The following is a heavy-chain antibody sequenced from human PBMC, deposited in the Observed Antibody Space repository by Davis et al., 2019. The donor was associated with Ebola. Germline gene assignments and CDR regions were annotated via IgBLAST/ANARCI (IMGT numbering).Heavy chain of an antibody. CDR3: ARAVGYCSSTSCFYYYYYYMDV. CDR1: GFTFSSYS. D-gene: IGHD2-2*01. Sequence: GESLKISCAASGFTFSSYSMNWVRQAPGKGLEWVSSISSSSSYIYYADSVKGRFTISRDNAKNSLYLQMNSLRAEDTAVYYCARAVGYCSSTSCFYYYYYYMDVWGKGTTVTVSS. V-gene: IGHV3-21*01. J-gene: IGHJ6*03. CDR2: ISSSSSYI.